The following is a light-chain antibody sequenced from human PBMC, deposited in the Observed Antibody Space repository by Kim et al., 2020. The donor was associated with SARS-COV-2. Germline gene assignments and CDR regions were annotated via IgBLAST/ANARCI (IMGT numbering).Light chain of an antibody. CDR1: RDMSTW. CDR3: QQYKSYPWR. V-gene: IGKV1-5*03. J-gene: IGKJ1*01. CDR2: KAS. Sequence: ASVGARATMSCGDSRDMSTWVAWYQQKPRKDPKLLIYKASNLQSEVPPRFSGSGSGTEFTLTTSSRQPDDFATDYGQQYKSYPWRFGRGTKVDIK.